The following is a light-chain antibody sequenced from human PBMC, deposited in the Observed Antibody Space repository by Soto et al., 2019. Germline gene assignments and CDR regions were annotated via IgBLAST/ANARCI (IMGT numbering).Light chain of an antibody. CDR2: FGS. Sequence: DIVMTQSPLSLPVTPGEPASISCRSSQSLLHSNGYNYLDWYLQKPGQSPQLLIYFGSNRASGVPDRFSGSGSGTDFTLKISRVEAEDVGVYYCMQALQSPYTCVQGTKLEIK. V-gene: IGKV2-28*01. CDR1: QSLLHSNGYNY. J-gene: IGKJ2*01. CDR3: MQALQSPYT.